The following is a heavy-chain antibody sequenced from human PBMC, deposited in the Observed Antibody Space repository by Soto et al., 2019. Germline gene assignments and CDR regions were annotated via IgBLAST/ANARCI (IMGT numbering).Heavy chain of an antibody. V-gene: IGHV3-9*01. Sequence: EVQLVESGGGLVQPGRSLRLSCAASGFTVRGSAMHWVRQVKGGGLEWVAGIYGSGDVGYVGAVRGRFTISRDVAKNSLHLQMNSLTIDDAALYYCVGEILSGGADVWGQGTTVTVSS. CDR3: VGEILSGGADV. D-gene: IGHD3-10*01. J-gene: IGHJ6*02. CDR1: GFTVRGSA. CDR2: IYGSGDV.